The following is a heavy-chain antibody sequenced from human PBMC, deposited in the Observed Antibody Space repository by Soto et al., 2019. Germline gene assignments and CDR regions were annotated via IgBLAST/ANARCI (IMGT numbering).Heavy chain of an antibody. CDR2: INGRGNYI. CDR3: VREDGKVGTNSAFDY. J-gene: IGHJ4*02. Sequence: LSSASSGFTFSTYTMNCVLQAPGKGLEWVSSINGRGNYIYYAESVKGRFTISRDNAKNSLYLQMDRLRAEDTALYYCVREDGKVGTNSAFDYWGLGALVTVSS. V-gene: IGHV3-21*01. D-gene: IGHD1-26*01. CDR1: GFTFSTYT.